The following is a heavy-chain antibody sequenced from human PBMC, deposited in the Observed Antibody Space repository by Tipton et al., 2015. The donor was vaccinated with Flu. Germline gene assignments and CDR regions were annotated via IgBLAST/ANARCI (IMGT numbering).Heavy chain of an antibody. D-gene: IGHD3-10*01. CDR3: SSYYIRAFDI. CDR1: GASINNYY. CDR2: IYYSGNT. V-gene: IGHV4-59*01. Sequence: TLSLTCTVSGASINNYYWSWIRQPPGKGLEWIGHIYYSGNTNYNPSLKSRVTMSLDTSKSHFSLKLSSVTAADTAMYYCSSYYIRAFDIWGRGTMVTVS. J-gene: IGHJ3*02.